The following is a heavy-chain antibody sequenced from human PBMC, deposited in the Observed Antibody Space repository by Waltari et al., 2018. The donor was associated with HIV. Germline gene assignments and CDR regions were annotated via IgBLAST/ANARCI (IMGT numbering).Heavy chain of an antibody. Sequence: EVQLLESGGGLVQPGGSLRLSCAASGFTFSSYAMSWVRQAPGKGLEWVSAISDSGGSTYYETSVKGRFTSSRDNSKNTLYLQMNSLRAEDTAVYYCAKSLSRGYSYGDWGQGTLVTVSS. CDR2: ISDSGGST. J-gene: IGHJ4*02. CDR1: GFTFSSYA. V-gene: IGHV3-23*01. CDR3: AKSLSRGYSYGD. D-gene: IGHD5-18*01.